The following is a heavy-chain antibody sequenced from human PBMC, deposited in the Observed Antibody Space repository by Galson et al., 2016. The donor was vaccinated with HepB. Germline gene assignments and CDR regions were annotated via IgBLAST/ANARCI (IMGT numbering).Heavy chain of an antibody. Sequence: QSGAEVKKPGESLKISCKGSGYNFATYWIGWVRQMPGKGLEWMGIIYPDDSDTRYSPSFQGQVTISADKSISTACLQWTSLKASDTAMYYCARLRGFDAFELWGQGAMVTVS. CDR2: IYPDDSDT. J-gene: IGHJ3*01. CDR1: GYNFATYW. D-gene: IGHD3-10*01. V-gene: IGHV5-51*01. CDR3: ARLRGFDAFEL.